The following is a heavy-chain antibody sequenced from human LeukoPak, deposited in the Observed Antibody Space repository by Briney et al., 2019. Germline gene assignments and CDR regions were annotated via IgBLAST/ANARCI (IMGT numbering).Heavy chain of an antibody. D-gene: IGHD2-15*01. Sequence: PGGSLRLSCAASGLTVSSKDMSWVRQAPGKGLEWVSVIYSGGSTYYADSVKGRFTISRDNSKNTLYLQMSSLRAEDTAVYFCVRGYSFGPYGMDVWGQGTTVTVSS. CDR2: IYSGGST. V-gene: IGHV3-53*05. CDR1: GLTVSSKD. J-gene: IGHJ6*02. CDR3: VRGYSFGPYGMDV.